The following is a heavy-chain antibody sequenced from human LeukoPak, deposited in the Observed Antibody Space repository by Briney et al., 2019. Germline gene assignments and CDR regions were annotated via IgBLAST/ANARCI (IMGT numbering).Heavy chain of an antibody. CDR3: AKGFRGAATDAFHI. Sequence: PGGPLRLSCAASGFTFSSYAMHWVRQAPGKGLEWVAVISYDGSNKYYADSVKGRFTISRDNSKNTLYLQMNSLRAEDTAVYYCAKGFRGAATDAFHIWGQGTVVTVSS. D-gene: IGHD3-10*01. J-gene: IGHJ3*02. V-gene: IGHV3-30-3*01. CDR2: ISYDGSNK. CDR1: GFTFSSYA.